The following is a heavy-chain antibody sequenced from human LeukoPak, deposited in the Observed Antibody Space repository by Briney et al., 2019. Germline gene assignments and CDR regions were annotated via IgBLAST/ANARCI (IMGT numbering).Heavy chain of an antibody. V-gene: IGHV4-39*01. CDR1: SGSISSSTYY. Sequence: SESLSLTCTVSSGSISSSTYYWGWIRQPPGKGLESFGNIFYSGSTYYNPSLKSRVTISVDTSKNQFSLKLSSVTAADTAVYYCARGWGPNYYYYYMDVWGKGTTVTVSS. CDR3: ARGWGPNYYYYYMDV. CDR2: IFYSGST. D-gene: IGHD6-19*01. J-gene: IGHJ6*03.